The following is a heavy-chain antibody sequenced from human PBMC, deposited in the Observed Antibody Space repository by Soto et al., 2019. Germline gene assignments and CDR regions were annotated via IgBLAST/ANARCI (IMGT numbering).Heavy chain of an antibody. V-gene: IGHV4-4*07. CDR2: VYATGTS. Sequence: QVQVQESGPGLVKPSETLSLTCSVSGGSMSKFYWSWIRKTAGKGLEWMGRVYATGTSDYNPTLKSRIAMSVDISKKTFSLRLRSVTAADTGVYYCVRDVSKTLLDCFDPWGQGILVTVSS. J-gene: IGHJ5*02. D-gene: IGHD2-8*02. CDR3: VRDVSKTLLDCFDP. CDR1: GGSMSKFY.